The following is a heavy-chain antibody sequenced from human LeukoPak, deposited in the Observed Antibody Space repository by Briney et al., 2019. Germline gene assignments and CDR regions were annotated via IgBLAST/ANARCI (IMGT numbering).Heavy chain of an antibody. D-gene: IGHD2-15*01. CDR1: GGSFSGYY. CDR3: ARCAPGYCSGGSCYYIRRRDYYYMDV. V-gene: IGHV4-34*01. Sequence: PSETLSLTCAVYGGSFSGYYWSWIRQPPGKGLEWIGEINHSGSTNYNPSLKSRVTISVDTSKNQFSLKLSSVTAADTAVYYCARCAPGYCSGGSCYYIRRRDYYYMDVWGKGTTVTVSS. CDR2: INHSGST. J-gene: IGHJ6*03.